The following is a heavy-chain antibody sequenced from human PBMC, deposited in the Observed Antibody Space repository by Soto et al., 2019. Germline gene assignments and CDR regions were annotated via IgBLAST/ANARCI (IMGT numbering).Heavy chain of an antibody. J-gene: IGHJ4*02. V-gene: IGHV4-34*02. CDR3: ARDRAPPSEFDS. CDR1: GGSFSGYY. D-gene: IGHD1-26*01. CDR2: ITQSGTT. Sequence: QVQLQQWGAGLVKASGTLSLTCGVSGGSFSGYYWNWIRQPPGRRLEWIGEITQSGTTNYNPSFQSRAALSVDTSKAEFSLRLTSLTAADTAVYYCARDRAPPSEFDSWGQGILVTVSS.